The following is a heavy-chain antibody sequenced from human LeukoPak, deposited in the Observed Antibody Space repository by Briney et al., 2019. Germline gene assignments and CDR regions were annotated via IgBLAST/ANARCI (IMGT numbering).Heavy chain of an antibody. CDR2: IYPGDSDT. Sequence: GESLKISCKGSGYIFANYWNGWVRQMPGKGLEWMGIIYPGDSDTRYSPSFQGQVTISADKSISTAYLQWSSLKASDTAMYFCARRAYCINGVCEYYDSWGQGTLVTVSS. CDR3: ARRAYCINGVCEYYDS. CDR1: GYIFANYW. J-gene: IGHJ4*02. D-gene: IGHD2-8*01. V-gene: IGHV5-51*01.